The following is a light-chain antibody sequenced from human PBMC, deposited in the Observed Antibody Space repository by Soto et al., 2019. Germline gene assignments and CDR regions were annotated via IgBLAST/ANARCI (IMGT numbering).Light chain of an antibody. Sequence: EIVLTQSPGTLSLSPGERATLSCRASQSVSSSYLAWYQQKPGQAPRLLIYGASSRATGIPDRFSGSGSGTDFTHTISRLEPEDFAVYYGQQYGSSPPTFTFGPGTKVDIK. CDR2: GAS. CDR1: QSVSSSY. V-gene: IGKV3-20*01. CDR3: QQYGSSPPTFT. J-gene: IGKJ3*01.